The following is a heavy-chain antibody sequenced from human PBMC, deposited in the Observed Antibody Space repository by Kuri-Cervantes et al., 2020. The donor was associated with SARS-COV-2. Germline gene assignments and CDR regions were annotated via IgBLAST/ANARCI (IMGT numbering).Heavy chain of an antibody. V-gene: IGHV3-53*01. CDR2: IYSGGST. CDR1: GFTVSSNY. D-gene: IGHD2-21*02. Sequence: GESLKISCAASGFTVSSNYMNWVRQAPGKGLEWVSVIYSGGSTYYADSVKGRFTISRDNSKNTLYLQMNSLRAEDTAVYYCARELPYYGMDVWGQGTTVTVSS. J-gene: IGHJ6*02. CDR3: ARELPYYGMDV.